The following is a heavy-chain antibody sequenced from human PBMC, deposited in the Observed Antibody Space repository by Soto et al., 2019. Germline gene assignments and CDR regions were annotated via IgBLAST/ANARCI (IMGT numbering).Heavy chain of an antibody. Sequence: VGSLKLSCAGSGVTFSNAWMIWVLQAPGKGLEWVGRIKSKTDGGTTDYAAPVKGRFTISRDDSKKTLYLQMNSLKTEDTAVYYCTTVEYSSPSDAFDIWGQGTMVTGS. CDR2: IKSKTDGGTT. CDR3: TTVEYSSPSDAFDI. D-gene: IGHD6-6*01. J-gene: IGHJ3*02. V-gene: IGHV3-15*01. CDR1: GVTFSNAW.